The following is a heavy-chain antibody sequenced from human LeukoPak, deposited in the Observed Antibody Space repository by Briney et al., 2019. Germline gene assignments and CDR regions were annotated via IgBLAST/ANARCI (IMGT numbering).Heavy chain of an antibody. Sequence: GGSLRLSCVASGFTFSTHGMHWVRQAPGKGLEWVAVIWHDGSNEYYADSVRGRFTISRDSSKNTLYLQMNSLRAEDTAVYYCAGQSSWSLFDYWGQGTLVTVSS. J-gene: IGHJ4*02. CDR1: GFTFSTHG. CDR3: AGQSSWSLFDY. CDR2: IWHDGSNE. V-gene: IGHV3-33*01. D-gene: IGHD6-13*01.